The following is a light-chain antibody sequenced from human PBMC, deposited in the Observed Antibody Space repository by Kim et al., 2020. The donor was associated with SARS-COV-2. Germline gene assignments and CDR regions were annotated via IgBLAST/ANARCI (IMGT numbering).Light chain of an antibody. V-gene: IGKV1-33*01. CDR1: QDISNN. CDR3: QHYYGFPYT. CDR2: DAS. J-gene: IGKJ2*01. Sequence: DIQMTQSPSSLSASVGDRVTITCQPSQDISNNLNWYQQKSGEGPKLLIYDASSLDTGVPSKFSGRGSGTDFTFTINNLEPEDTATYFCQHYYGFPYTFGQGTKLEI.